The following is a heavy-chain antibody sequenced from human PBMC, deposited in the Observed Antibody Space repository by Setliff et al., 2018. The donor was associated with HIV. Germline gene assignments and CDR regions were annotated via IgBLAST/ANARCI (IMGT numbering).Heavy chain of an antibody. V-gene: IGHV3-48*01. CDR2: ISDSSRTI. D-gene: IGHD4-17*01. CDR3: AKDYDYGGHFDY. Sequence: GGSLRLSCAASGFTSSTYWMSWVRQAPGKGLEWVSYISDSSRTIFYADSVKGRFTISRDNAENSLYLQMNSLRVDDTAVYYCAKDYDYGGHFDYWGQGTLVTVSS. CDR1: GFTSSTYW. J-gene: IGHJ4*02.